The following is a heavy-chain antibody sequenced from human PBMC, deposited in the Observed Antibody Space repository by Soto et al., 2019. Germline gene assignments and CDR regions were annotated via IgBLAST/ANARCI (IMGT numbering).Heavy chain of an antibody. J-gene: IGHJ5*02. CDR3: ARVIPGAEAWFGP. CDR2: ISAYTDNP. CDR1: GYTFTNYG. Sequence: QVQLVQSGGEVKKPGASVKVSCKASGYTFTNYGVTWVRQAPGQGLEWMGWISAYTDNPNYAQKFQGRVTMTIDTSTTTAYMDLRSLTPDDTAVYYCARVIPGAEAWFGPWGQGTLVTVSS. V-gene: IGHV1-18*01. D-gene: IGHD2-2*01.